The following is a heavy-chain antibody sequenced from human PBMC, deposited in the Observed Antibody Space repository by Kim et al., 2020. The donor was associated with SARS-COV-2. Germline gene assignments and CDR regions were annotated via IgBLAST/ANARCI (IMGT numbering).Heavy chain of an antibody. J-gene: IGHJ6*02. D-gene: IGHD5-18*01. CDR1: GYSFTSYW. V-gene: IGHV5-51*01. Sequence: GESLKISCKGSGYSFTSYWIGWVRQMPGKGLEWMGIIYPGDSDTRYSPSFQGQVTISADKSISTAYLQWSSLKASDTAMYYCALTRRDTAMANYYYYGMDVWGQGTTVTVSS. CDR2: IYPGDSDT. CDR3: ALTRRDTAMANYYYYGMDV.